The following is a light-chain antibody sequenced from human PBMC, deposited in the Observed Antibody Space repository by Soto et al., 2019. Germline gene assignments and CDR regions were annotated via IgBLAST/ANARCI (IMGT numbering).Light chain of an antibody. CDR3: QQYDNSLT. J-gene: IGKJ4*01. Sequence: EIVLTQSPDSLSLSPGERATLFCGASQNIPSIYLAWYQVKPGLAPRLLIYDTTMRATGIPGRFTGSGSGTDFTLTITRLDPEDAAFYYCQQYDNSLTFGGGTKVEIK. CDR2: DTT. CDR1: QNIPSIY. V-gene: IGKV3D-20*01.